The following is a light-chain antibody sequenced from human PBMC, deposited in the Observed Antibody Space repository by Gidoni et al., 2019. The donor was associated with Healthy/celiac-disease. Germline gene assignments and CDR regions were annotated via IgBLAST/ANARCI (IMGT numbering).Light chain of an antibody. Sequence: EIVSTPPPGTPSLSPGETATSSCRTRQGGSSSNLAWYQQKPGQAPRLLIYGASTRATGIPDRFSGSGSGTDFTLTISRLEPEDFAVYYCQQYDSSPPWTFGQGTKVEIK. CDR3: QQYDSSPPWT. CDR1: QGGSSSN. CDR2: GAS. J-gene: IGKJ1*01. V-gene: IGKV3-20*01.